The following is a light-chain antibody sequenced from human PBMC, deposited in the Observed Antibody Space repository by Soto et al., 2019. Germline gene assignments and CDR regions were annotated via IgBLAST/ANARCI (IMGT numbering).Light chain of an antibody. J-gene: IGLJ1*01. CDR1: SSDVGGYNY. CDR2: EVS. V-gene: IGLV2-14*01. CDR3: SSYTSGTTYV. Sequence: QSVLTQPASVSGSPGQSITISCTGTSSDVGGYNYVSWYQQHPGKAPKLMIYEVSNRPSGVSFRFSGSKSGNTASLNISGLQAEDEADYYCSSYTSGTTYVFGTGTKVTVL.